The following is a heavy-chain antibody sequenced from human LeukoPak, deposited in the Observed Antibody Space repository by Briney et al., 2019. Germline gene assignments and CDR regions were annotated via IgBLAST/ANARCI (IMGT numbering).Heavy chain of an antibody. CDR3: ARGVMVRGASDAFDI. D-gene: IGHD3-10*01. V-gene: IGHV4-30-2*01. CDR1: GGSISSGGYS. J-gene: IGHJ3*02. CDR2: IYHSGST. Sequence: SQTLSLTCAVSGGSISSGGYSWSWIRQPPGKGLEWIGYIYHSGSTYYNPSLKSRVTISVDRSKNQFSLKLSSVTAADKAVYYCARGVMVRGASDAFDIWGQGTMVTVSS.